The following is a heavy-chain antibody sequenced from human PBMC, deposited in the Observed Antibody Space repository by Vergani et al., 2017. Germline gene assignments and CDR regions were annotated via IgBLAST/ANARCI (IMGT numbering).Heavy chain of an antibody. CDR3: ARERSKYCSSTSCANYYYYYYMDV. CDR1: GGSISSGGYY. D-gene: IGHD2-2*01. J-gene: IGHJ6*03. V-gene: IGHV4-31*03. CDR2: IYYSGST. Sequence: QVQLQESGPGLVKPSQTLSLTCTVSGGSISSGGYYWSWIRQHPGKGLEWIGYIYYSGSTYYNPSLKSRVTISVDTSKNQFSLKLSSVTAADTAVYYCARERSKYCSSTSCANYYYYYYMDVWGKGTTVTVSS.